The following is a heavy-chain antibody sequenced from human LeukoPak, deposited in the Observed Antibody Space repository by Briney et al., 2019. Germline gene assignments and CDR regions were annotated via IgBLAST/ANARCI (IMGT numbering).Heavy chain of an antibody. V-gene: IGHV1-2*02. J-gene: IGHJ4*02. CDR3: AILSSSPQSLRALDY. CDR2: INPNSGGT. CDR1: GYTFTGYY. D-gene: IGHD4-17*01. Sequence: GASVKVSCKASGYTFTGYYMHWVRQAPGQGLEWMGWINPNSGGTNYAQKFQGRVTMTRDTSISTAYMELSRLRSDDTAVYYCAILSSSPQSLRALDYWGQGTLVTVSS.